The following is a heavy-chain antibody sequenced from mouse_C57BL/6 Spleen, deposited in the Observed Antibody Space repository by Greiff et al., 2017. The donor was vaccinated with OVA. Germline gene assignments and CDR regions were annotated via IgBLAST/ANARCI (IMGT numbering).Heavy chain of an antibody. J-gene: IGHJ2*01. D-gene: IGHD4-1*01. CDR3: ARKGELGVYFDY. CDR1: GYSFTSYY. V-gene: IGHV1-66*01. Sequence: VKLMESGPELVKPGASVKISCKASGYSFTSYYIHWVKQRPGQGLEWIGWIYPGSGNTKYNEKFKGKATLTADTSSSTAYMQLSSLTSEDSAVYYCARKGELGVYFDYWGQGTTLTVSS. CDR2: IYPGSGNT.